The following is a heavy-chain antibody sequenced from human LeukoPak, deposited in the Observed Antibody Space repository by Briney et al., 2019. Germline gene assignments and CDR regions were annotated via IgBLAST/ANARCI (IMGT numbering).Heavy chain of an antibody. D-gene: IGHD1-7*01. CDR1: GFTFSDYE. V-gene: IGHV3-48*03. CDR2: ISSSGSTI. CDR3: ARGNGNYVY. Sequence: GGSLRLSGAGSGFTFSDYEMNWVRQAPGKGLEWLSYISSSGSTIYYADSLKGRFTISRDNAKNSLYLQMNGLRVEDTAVYYCARGNGNYVYWGQGTLVTVSS. J-gene: IGHJ4*02.